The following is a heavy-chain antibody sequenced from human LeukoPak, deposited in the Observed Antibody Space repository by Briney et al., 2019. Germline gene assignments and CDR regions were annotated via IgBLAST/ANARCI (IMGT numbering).Heavy chain of an antibody. CDR1: GFSFSSYA. CDR2: ISGSGGST. D-gene: IGHD6-13*01. CDR3: AKSVGSWPRENFDY. Sequence: QPGGSLLLSCAASGFSFSSYAMSWVRQAPGKGLEWVSAISGSGGSTYYADSVKGRFTISRDNSKNTLYLQMNSLRAEDAAVYYCAKSVGSWPRENFDYWGQGTLVTVSS. J-gene: IGHJ4*02. V-gene: IGHV3-23*01.